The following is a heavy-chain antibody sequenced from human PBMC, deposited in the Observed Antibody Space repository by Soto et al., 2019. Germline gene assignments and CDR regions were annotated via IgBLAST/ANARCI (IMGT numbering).Heavy chain of an antibody. D-gene: IGHD3-22*01. CDR2: INHSGST. J-gene: IGHJ5*02. V-gene: IGHV4-34*01. Sequence: PSETLSLTCAVDGGSFIGYYWSWIRQPPGKGLEWIGEINHSGSTNYNPSLKSRVTISVDTSKNQFSLKLSSVTAADTAVYYCARKMPTMIVVVIQNWFDPWGQGTLVTVSS. CDR3: ARKMPTMIVVVIQNWFDP. CDR1: GGSFIGYY.